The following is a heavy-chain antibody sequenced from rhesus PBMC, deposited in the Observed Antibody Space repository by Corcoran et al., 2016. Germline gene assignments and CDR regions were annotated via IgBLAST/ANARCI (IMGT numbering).Heavy chain of an antibody. Sequence: QVQLQESGPAVVKPSETLSLTCAVSGGSMSSSNWWSGIRQSPEKGLEWIEGIYGSTGSTEYNPSLKSRVTISKDTSKNQFSLKLGSVTAADTAVYYCATLGAAAGREFDYWGQGVLVTVSS. CDR3: ATLGAAAGREFDY. CDR1: GGSMSSSNW. D-gene: IGHD6-25*01. CDR2: IYGSTGST. V-gene: IGHV4-93*01. J-gene: IGHJ4*01.